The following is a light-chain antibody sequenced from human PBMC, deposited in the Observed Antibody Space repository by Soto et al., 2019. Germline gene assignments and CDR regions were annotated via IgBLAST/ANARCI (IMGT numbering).Light chain of an antibody. V-gene: IGKV1-5*01. CDR1: QSISSW. Sequence: DIQMTQSPSTLSASVGDRVTITCRASQSISSWLAWYQQKPGKAPKLLIYDASSLESGVPSRFSGSGSGTEFTLTISSLQPDDFAVYYCQQYGRSPWTFGQGTKVDI. J-gene: IGKJ1*01. CDR3: QQYGRSPWT. CDR2: DAS.